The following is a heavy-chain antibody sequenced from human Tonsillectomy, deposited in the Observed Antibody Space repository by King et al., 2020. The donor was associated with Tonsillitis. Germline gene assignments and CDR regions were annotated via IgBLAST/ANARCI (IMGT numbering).Heavy chain of an antibody. CDR1: GYTFTGYY. J-gene: IGHJ4*02. CDR3: ARDVPAPNYYDSSGYYY. CDR2: INPNSGGT. D-gene: IGHD3-22*01. V-gene: IGHV1-2*02. Sequence: VQLVQSGAEVKKPGASVKVSCQASGYTFTGYYMHWVRQAPGQGLEWMGWINPNSGGTNYAQKFQGRVTMTRDTSISTAYMELSRLRSDDTAVYYCARDVPAPNYYDSSGYYYWGQGTLVTVSS.